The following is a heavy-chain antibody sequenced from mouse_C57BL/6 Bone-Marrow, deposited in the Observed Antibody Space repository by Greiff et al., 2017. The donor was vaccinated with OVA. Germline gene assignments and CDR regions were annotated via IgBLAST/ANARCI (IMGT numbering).Heavy chain of an antibody. D-gene: IGHD1-1*01. V-gene: IGHV2-9-1*01. CDR3: ARNRYYGSILFAMDY. CDR2: IWTGGGT. CDR1: GFSLTSYA. Sequence: VKVVESGPGLVAPSQSLSITCTVSGFSLTSYAISWVRQPPGKGLEWLGVIWTGGGTNYNSALKSRLSISKDNSKSQVFLKMNSLQTDDTARYYCARNRYYGSILFAMDYWGQGTSVTVSS. J-gene: IGHJ4*01.